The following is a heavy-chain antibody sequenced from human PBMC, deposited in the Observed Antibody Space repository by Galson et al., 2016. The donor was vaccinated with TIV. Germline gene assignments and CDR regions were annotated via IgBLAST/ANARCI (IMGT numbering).Heavy chain of an antibody. CDR1: GFTSSNYN. CDR3: ARTGNYYHYAMDV. J-gene: IGHJ6*02. Sequence: SLRLSCAASGFTSSNYNMNWVRQAPGKGLGWVSSISSTSNYIYYGDPVKGRFTISRDNAENSLHLHMNSLRAEDTAIYFCARTGNYYHYAMDVWGQGTTVTVSS. V-gene: IGHV3-21*01. D-gene: IGHD7-27*01. CDR2: ISSTSNYI.